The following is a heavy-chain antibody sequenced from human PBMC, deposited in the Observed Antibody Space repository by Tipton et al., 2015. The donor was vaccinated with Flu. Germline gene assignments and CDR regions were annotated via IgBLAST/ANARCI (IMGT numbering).Heavy chain of an antibody. V-gene: IGHV4-38-2*02. Sequence: GLVKPSETLALTCSVSGYSISSGYYWGWIRQAPETGLEWIGSIYYSGITYYSSSLKSRVTISPDTSKNQISLRLSSVTAADTAVYYCARGSGSGTFMIFDFWGQGTLVTVSS. J-gene: IGHJ4*02. CDR3: ARGSGSGTFMIFDF. CDR1: GYSISSGYY. CDR2: IYYSGIT. D-gene: IGHD3-10*01.